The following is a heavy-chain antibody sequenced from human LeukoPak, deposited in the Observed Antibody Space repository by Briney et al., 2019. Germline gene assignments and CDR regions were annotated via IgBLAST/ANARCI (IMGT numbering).Heavy chain of an antibody. CDR1: GYTFAGYY. CDR3: ARELPLPRSAIRGYFQH. J-gene: IGHJ1*01. Sequence: ASVKVSCKASGYTFAGYYMHWVRQAPGQGLEWMGWINPNSGGTNYAQKFQGRVTMTRDTSISTAYMELSRLRSDDTAVYYCARELPLPRSAIRGYFQHWGQGTLVTVSS. V-gene: IGHV1-2*02. CDR2: INPNSGGT. D-gene: IGHD2-2*02.